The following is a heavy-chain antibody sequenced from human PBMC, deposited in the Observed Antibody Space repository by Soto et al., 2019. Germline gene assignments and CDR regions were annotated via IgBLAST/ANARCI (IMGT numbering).Heavy chain of an antibody. Sequence: PGGSLRLSCVASGFPFSSYAMSWVRQTPGQGLEWVSGISGSGVLTYYADPVKGRFTISRDNSNNTLSPQVHSLRVEDTAVYFCAKGGYYSVFDIWGQGTMVTVSS. CDR2: ISGSGVLT. CDR1: GFPFSSYA. J-gene: IGHJ3*02. D-gene: IGHD3-16*01. CDR3: AKGGYYSVFDI. V-gene: IGHV3-23*01.